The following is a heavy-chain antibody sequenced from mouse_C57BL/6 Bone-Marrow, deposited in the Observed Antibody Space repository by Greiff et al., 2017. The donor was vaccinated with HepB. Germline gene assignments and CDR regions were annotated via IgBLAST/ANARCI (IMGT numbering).Heavy chain of an antibody. CDR2: ISSGGSYT. CDR1: GFTFSSYG. J-gene: IGHJ3*01. V-gene: IGHV5-6*01. D-gene: IGHD1-1*01. Sequence: DVQLVESGGDLVKPGGSLKLSCAASGFTFSSYGISWVRQTPDKRLEWVATISSGGSYTYYPDSVKGRFTISRDNAKNTLYLQMSSLKSEDTAMYYCARPLITTEGGFAYWGQGTLVTVSA. CDR3: ARPLITTEGGFAY.